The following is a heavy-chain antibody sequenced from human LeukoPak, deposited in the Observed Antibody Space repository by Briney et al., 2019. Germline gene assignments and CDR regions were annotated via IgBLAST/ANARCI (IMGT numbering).Heavy chain of an antibody. V-gene: IGHV4-4*07. CDR1: SGSFSGYY. J-gene: IGHJ5*02. CDR2: IYTSGST. D-gene: IGHD4-17*01. Sequence: KPSETLSLTCAVYSGSFSGYYWSWIRQPAGKGLEWIGRIYTSGSTTYNPSLKSRVTMSVDTSKSQFSLNLMSVTAADTAVYYCTRDTGTTGEVKFDPWGQGTLVTVSS. CDR3: TRDTGTTGEVKFDP.